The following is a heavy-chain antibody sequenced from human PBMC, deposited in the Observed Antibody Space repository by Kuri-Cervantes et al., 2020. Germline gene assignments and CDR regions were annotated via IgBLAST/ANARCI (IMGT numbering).Heavy chain of an antibody. V-gene: IGHV3-23*01. Sequence: ETLSLTCAASGFTFSSYAMSWVRQAPGKGLEWVSAISGSGGSTYYADSVKGRFTISRDNSKNTLYLQMNSLRAEDTAVYYCAKFGTTGRYGMDVWGQGTTVTVSS. CDR1: GFTFSSYA. CDR2: ISGSGGST. D-gene: IGHD1-7*01. J-gene: IGHJ6*02. CDR3: AKFGTTGRYGMDV.